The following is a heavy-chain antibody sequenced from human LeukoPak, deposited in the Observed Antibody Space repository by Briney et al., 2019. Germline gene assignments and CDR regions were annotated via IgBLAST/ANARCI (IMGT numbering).Heavy chain of an antibody. Sequence: GGSLRLSCAASGFTFSSYAMSWVRQAPGKGLEWVSYISSSGSTIYYADSVKGRFTISRDNAKNSLYLQMNSLRAEDTAVYYCARSRFRGYDYWGQGTLVTVSS. CDR3: ARSRFRGYDY. V-gene: IGHV3-48*03. CDR2: ISSSGSTI. D-gene: IGHD3-22*01. CDR1: GFTFSSYA. J-gene: IGHJ4*02.